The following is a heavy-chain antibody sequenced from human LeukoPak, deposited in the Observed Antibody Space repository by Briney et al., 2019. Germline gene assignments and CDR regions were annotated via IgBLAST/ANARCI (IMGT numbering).Heavy chain of an antibody. D-gene: IGHD4-17*01. CDR2: ISGSAGTT. CDR1: KFKFNNYG. V-gene: IGHV3-23*01. J-gene: IGHJ3*01. Sequence: GGSLRLSCATSKFKFNNYGMTWLRQAPGKGPEWVSSISGSAGTTQYADSVQGRFTISRDNSKNTLYLQMNSLRAEDTAVYYCAKDPNGDYIGAFDVWGQGTMVTVSS. CDR3: AKDPNGDYIGAFDV.